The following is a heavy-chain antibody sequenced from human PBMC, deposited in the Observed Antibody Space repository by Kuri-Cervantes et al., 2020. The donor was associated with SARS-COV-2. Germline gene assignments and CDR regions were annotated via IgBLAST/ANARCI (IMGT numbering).Heavy chain of an antibody. J-gene: IGHJ4*02. D-gene: IGHD1-26*01. Sequence: GESLKISCAASGFTVSSNYMSWVRQAPGKGLEWVSVIYSGGSTYNADSVEGRFTIFRDNSKNTLYLHMHSLRTEYTAVTYCARRNSGSSYFDYWGQGTRVNVSS. V-gene: IGHV3-53*01. CDR1: GFTVSSNY. CDR3: ARRNSGSSYFDY. CDR2: IYSGGST.